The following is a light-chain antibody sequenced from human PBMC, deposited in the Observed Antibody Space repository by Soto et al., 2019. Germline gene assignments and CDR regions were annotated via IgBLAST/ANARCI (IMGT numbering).Light chain of an antibody. V-gene: IGKV3-20*01. J-gene: IGKJ1*01. CDR2: GAS. Sequence: EIVLTQSPGTLSLSPGERATLSCRASQSLTNNYLAWYQQRPGQAPWLLLYGASSRATGVPDRFSGSESETDFTLTISRLEPDDFAVYYCQQYSSSPWTFGQGTKVEI. CDR1: QSLTNNY. CDR3: QQYSSSPWT.